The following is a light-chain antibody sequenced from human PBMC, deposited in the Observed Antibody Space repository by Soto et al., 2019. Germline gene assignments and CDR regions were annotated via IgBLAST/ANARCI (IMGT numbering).Light chain of an antibody. J-gene: IGLJ1*01. CDR1: SSDVGGYNY. Sequence: QPVLTQPASVSGSPGQSITISCTGTSSDVGGYNYVSGYQQHPGKAPKLMIYDVSNRPSGVSNRFSGSTSGNTASLTISGLQAEDEADYYCSSYTGSSTYVFGTGTQLTVL. CDR3: SSYTGSSTYV. V-gene: IGLV2-14*01. CDR2: DVS.